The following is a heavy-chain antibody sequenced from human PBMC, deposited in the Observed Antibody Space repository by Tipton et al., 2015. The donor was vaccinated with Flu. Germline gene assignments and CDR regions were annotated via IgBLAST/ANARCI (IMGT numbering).Heavy chain of an antibody. Sequence: TLSLTCTVSGGSISSSSYYWGWIRQPPGKGLEWIGSIYHSGSTYYNPSLKSRVTISVDTAKNQFSLTLTSVTVADTAVYYCASGNFYDSSGYFAFWGQGILVTVSS. CDR1: GGSISSSSYY. V-gene: IGHV4-39*07. CDR2: IYHSGST. J-gene: IGHJ4*02. D-gene: IGHD3-22*01. CDR3: ASGNFYDSSGYFAF.